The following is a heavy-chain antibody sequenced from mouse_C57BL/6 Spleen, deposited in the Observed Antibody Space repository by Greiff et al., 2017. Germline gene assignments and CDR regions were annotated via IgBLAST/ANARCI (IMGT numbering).Heavy chain of an antibody. Sequence: EVHLVESGGDLVKPGGSLKLSCAASGFTFSSYGMSWVRQTPDKRLEWVATISSGGSYNYYQDSVKGRFTISRDNAKNTRYLQMSSLKSEDTAMYYCAIQDYFDYWGQGTTLTVSS. CDR3: AIQDYFDY. V-gene: IGHV5-6*01. J-gene: IGHJ2*01. CDR2: ISSGGSYN. CDR1: GFTFSSYG.